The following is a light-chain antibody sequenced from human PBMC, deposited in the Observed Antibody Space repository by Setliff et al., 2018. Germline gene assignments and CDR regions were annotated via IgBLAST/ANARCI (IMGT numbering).Light chain of an antibody. CDR1: SSDVGGYNY. Sequence: QSALTQPASVSGSPGQWITISCSGTSSDVGGYNYVSWYQQHPGKAPKLMTYDVTNRPSGISNRFSGSKSGNTASLTISGLQAEDDADYYCSSYTTSGTYVFGTGTKVTVL. J-gene: IGLJ1*01. CDR3: SSYTTSGTYV. CDR2: DVT. V-gene: IGLV2-14*03.